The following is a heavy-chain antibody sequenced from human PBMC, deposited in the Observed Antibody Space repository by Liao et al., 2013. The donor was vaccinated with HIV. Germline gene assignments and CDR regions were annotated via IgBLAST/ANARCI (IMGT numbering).Heavy chain of an antibody. D-gene: IGHD2-15*01. CDR3: ARKFGYCSGGSCSSHYFDY. Sequence: QVQLQESGPGLVKPSQTLSLTCTVSGGSISSGSYYWSWIRQPAGKGLEWIGRIYTSGSTNYNPSLKSRVTISVDTSKNQFSLKLSSVTAADTAVYYCARKFGYCSGGSCSSHYFDYWGQGTLVTVSS. CDR2: IYTSGST. CDR1: GGSISSGSYY. V-gene: IGHV4-61*02. J-gene: IGHJ4*02.